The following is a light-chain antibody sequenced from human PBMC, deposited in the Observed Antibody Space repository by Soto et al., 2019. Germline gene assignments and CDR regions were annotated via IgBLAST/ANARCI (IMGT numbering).Light chain of an antibody. V-gene: IGKV3-20*01. CDR1: ETIGRAY. J-gene: IGKJ2*01. CDR3: HQYATLPFT. CDR2: GTS. Sequence: IVLTQSPGTVSLSPGERATLSCRASETIGRAYFAWYQHRPGRTPRLVLSGTSNRAAGIPDRFGGSGSGADFTLTISGVEPEDSAVYYCHQYATLPFTFGQGTKLEIK.